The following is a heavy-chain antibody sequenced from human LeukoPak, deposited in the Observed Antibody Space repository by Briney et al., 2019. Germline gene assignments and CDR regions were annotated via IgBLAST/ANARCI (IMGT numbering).Heavy chain of an antibody. Sequence: GGSLRLSCAASGFTFSSYAMSWVRQAPGKGLEWVSVIYSGGSTYYADSVKGRFTISRHNSKNTLYLQMNSLRAEDTAVYYCARDLPGGVGIGYWGQGTLVTVSS. V-gene: IGHV3-53*04. CDR3: ARDLPGGVGIGY. J-gene: IGHJ4*02. CDR2: IYSGGST. CDR1: GFTFSSYA. D-gene: IGHD3-10*01.